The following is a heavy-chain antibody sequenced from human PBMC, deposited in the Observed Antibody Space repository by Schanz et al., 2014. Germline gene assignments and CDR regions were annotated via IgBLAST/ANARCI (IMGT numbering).Heavy chain of an antibody. Sequence: QVHLVQSGAEVKRPGASVKVSCKASEYSFTSYSMHWVRQAPGQRLEWMGWINTGSGDTKYSQNFQGRVTITRDTSASAAYMDLSSLRSDDTAVDYWARSAGRDCWSGYYTRFDYWGQGTLVTVSS. CDR2: INTGSGDT. V-gene: IGHV1-3*04. CDR3: ARSAGRDCWSGYYTRFDY. J-gene: IGHJ4*02. CDR1: EYSFTSYS. D-gene: IGHD3-3*01.